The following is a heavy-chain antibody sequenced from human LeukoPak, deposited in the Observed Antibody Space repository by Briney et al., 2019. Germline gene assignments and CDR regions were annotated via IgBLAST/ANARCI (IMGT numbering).Heavy chain of an antibody. CDR2: INHSGST. J-gene: IGHJ4*02. V-gene: IGHV4-34*01. CDR1: GGSFSGYY. D-gene: IGHD6-13*01. Sequence: PSETLSLTCAVYGGSFSGYYWSWIRQPPGKGLEWIGEINHSGSTNYNPSLKSRVTISVDTSKNQFSLKLSSVTAADTAVYYCARDYSGSWYYFDYWGQGTLVTVSS. CDR3: ARDYSGSWYYFDY.